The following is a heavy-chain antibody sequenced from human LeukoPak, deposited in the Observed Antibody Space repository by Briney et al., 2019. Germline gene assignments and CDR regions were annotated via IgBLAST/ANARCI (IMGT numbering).Heavy chain of an antibody. CDR2: IDYSGST. D-gene: IGHD4/OR15-4a*01. CDR3: ARLSPRCCDY. V-gene: IGHV4-39*01. J-gene: IGHJ4*02. Sequence: YPSETLSLTCTVSGGSISSSTYYWGWIRQPPGKGLEWIGSIDYSGSTYYNPSLKSRVTISADTSKNQFSLELSSVTAADTAVYYCARLSPRCCDYWGQGTLVTVSS. CDR1: GGSISSSTYY.